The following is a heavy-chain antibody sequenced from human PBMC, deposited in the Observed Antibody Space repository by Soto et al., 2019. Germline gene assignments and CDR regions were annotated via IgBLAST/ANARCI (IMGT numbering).Heavy chain of an antibody. CDR3: ATGLNAFDI. J-gene: IGHJ3*02. Sequence: GGSLRLSCAASGFTFSSYAMSWVRQVSGKGLEWVSAITGSGGSTYYADSVKGRFTISRDNSKNTMYLQMNSLRAEDTAVYYCATGLNAFDIWGQGTMVTVSS. V-gene: IGHV3-23*01. CDR1: GFTFSSYA. CDR2: ITGSGGST.